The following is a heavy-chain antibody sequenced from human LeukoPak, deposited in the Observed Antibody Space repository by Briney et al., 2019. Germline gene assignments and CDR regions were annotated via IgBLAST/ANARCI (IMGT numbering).Heavy chain of an antibody. CDR3: AREEADCSGGSCYSGGPHWFDP. D-gene: IGHD2-15*01. CDR2: INPNSGGT. CDR1: GYTFTGYY. Sequence: ASVKVSCKASGYTFTGYYMHWVRQAPGQGLEWMGWINPNSGGTNYAQKFQGRVTMTRDTSISTAYMELSRLRSDDTAVYYCAREEADCSGGSCYSGGPHWFDPWGQGTLVTVSS. V-gene: IGHV1-2*02. J-gene: IGHJ5*02.